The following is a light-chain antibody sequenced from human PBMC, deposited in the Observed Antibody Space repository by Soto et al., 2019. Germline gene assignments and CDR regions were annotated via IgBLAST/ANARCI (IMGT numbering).Light chain of an antibody. CDR1: SSNIGAGYD. V-gene: IGLV1-40*01. Sequence: SAVPRPPTVSGAPGQSVTISCTGSSSNIGAGYDVHWYQQLPGTAPKLLIYGNGNRPSGVPDRFSGSKSGTSASLAITGLQAEDEADYYCQSYDSSLSGSEVFGTGTKVTVL. CDR3: QSYDSSLSGSEV. J-gene: IGLJ1*01. CDR2: GNG.